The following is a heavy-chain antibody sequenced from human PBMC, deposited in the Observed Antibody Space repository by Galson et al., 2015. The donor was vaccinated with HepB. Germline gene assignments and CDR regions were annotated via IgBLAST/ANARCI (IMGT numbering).Heavy chain of an antibody. CDR3: ARARRADYDILTGPRWFDP. D-gene: IGHD3-9*01. J-gene: IGHJ5*02. CDR1: GFTFSSYS. Sequence: SLRLSCAASGFTFSSYSMNWVRQAPGKGLEWVSYISSSSSTIYYADSVKGRFTISRDNAKNSLYLQMNSLRAEDTAVYYCARARRADYDILTGPRWFDPWGQGTLVTVSS. CDR2: ISSSSSTI. V-gene: IGHV3-48*01.